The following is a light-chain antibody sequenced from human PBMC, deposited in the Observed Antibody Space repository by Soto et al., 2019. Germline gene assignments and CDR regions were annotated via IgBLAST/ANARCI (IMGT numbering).Light chain of an antibody. V-gene: IGKV4-1*01. CDR3: EQNYTTLT. Sequence: DIVLTQSPDSLAVSLGERATINCKSSQSVFLTSNNKNYLAWYQQKPRQPPKVLISWASTRESGVPDRFRCSGSGTDFTLTITSQQAEDVAVYYCEQNYTTLTFGGGTKVEIK. CDR1: QSVFLTSNNKNY. J-gene: IGKJ4*01. CDR2: WAS.